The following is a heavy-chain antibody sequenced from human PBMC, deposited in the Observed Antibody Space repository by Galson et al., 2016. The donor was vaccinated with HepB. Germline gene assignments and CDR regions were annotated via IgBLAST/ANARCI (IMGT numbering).Heavy chain of an antibody. D-gene: IGHD4-11*01. CDR3: VRRGGNYAPYDY. CDR2: IAFDGTTT. Sequence: SLRLSCAASGFTISRYWMHWVRQTPGKGLVWVSRIAFDGTTTTYADSVKGRFIISRDNAKNTLDLQMNSLRAEDTAVYYCVRRGGNYAPYDYWGQGTLVTASS. CDR1: GFTISRYW. J-gene: IGHJ4*02. V-gene: IGHV3-74*01.